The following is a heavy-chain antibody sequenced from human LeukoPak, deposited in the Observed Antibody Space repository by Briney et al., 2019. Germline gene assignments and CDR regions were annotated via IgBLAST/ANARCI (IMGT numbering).Heavy chain of an antibody. CDR3: ARDSGTSGEVKFDP. J-gene: IGHJ5*02. Sequence: SETLSLTCTVSSGSISTSNYYWGWVRQPPGKALEWIGNIFYSGSTYYSPSLKSRVTISLDTSRNQFSLKLSSVTAADTAVYYCARDSGTSGEVKFDPWGQGALVTVSS. CDR1: SGSISTSNYY. CDR2: IFYSGST. D-gene: IGHD3-10*01. V-gene: IGHV4-39*07.